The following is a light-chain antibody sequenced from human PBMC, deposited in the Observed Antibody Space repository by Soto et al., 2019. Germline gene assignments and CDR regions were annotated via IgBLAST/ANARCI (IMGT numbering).Light chain of an antibody. CDR2: EVS. J-gene: IGLJ7*01. Sequence: QSVLTQPASVSGSPGQSITISCTGTSSDVGGYNYVSWYQQHPGKAPKLMIYEVSNRPSGVYNRFSGSKSGNTASLTISGLQAEDEADYYCSSYTSSSSAVFGGGTQLTVL. V-gene: IGLV2-14*01. CDR3: SSYTSSSSAV. CDR1: SSDVGGYNY.